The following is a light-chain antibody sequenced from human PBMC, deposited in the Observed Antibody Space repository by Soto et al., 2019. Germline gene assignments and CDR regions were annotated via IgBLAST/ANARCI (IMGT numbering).Light chain of an antibody. Sequence: EMVLTQSPGTLSLSPGERATLSCRASQSLSSSYVVWYQQKPGQAPRLLIYAASRRATGIPDRFSGSGSATEYTLTISRLEPEDFAVYYCQQQGTFGQGTKLEIK. CDR3: QQQGT. CDR2: AAS. CDR1: QSLSSSY. J-gene: IGKJ2*01. V-gene: IGKV3-20*01.